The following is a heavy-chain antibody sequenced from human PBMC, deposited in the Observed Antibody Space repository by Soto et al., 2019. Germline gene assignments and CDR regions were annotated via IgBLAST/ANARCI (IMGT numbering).Heavy chain of an antibody. CDR1: GGTFSSYA. V-gene: IGHV1-69*12. CDR3: ATSSQALRRVGWDY. D-gene: IGHD1-26*01. J-gene: IGHJ4*02. CDR2: IIPIFGTA. Sequence: QVQLVQSGAEVKKPGYSVKVSCKASGGTFSSYAISWVRQAPGQGLEWMGGIIPIFGTANYAQKFQGRVTITADESTSTAYMEVSSLRSEDTAVYYCATSSQALRRVGWDYWGQGTLVTVSS.